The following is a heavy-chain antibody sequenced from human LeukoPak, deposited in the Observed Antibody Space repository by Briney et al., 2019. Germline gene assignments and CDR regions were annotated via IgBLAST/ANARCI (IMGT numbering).Heavy chain of an antibody. J-gene: IGHJ4*02. D-gene: IGHD2-2*01. CDR1: RFTVSDSY. CDR2: IYNVGTT. Sequence: GRSLRLSCAASRFTVSDSYMSWVRQPPGKGREWVSVIYNVGTTDYADSVRGRFTISRDNSKNTLYRRMNGLRAEDTAVYYCARENVYCSTTSCPFGHWGQGTLVTVSP. V-gene: IGHV3-66*02. CDR3: ARENVYCSTTSCPFGH.